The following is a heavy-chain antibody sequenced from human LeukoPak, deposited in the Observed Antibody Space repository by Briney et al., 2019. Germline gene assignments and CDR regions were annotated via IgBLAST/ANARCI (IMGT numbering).Heavy chain of an antibody. CDR1: GFTFSDYY. CDR3: ASTGGGFDY. V-gene: IGHV3-33*08. Sequence: GGSLRLSCAASGFTFSDYYMSWIRQAPGKGLEWVAVIWYDGSNKYYADSVKGRFTISRDNSKNTLYLQMNSLRAEDTAVYYCASTGGGFDYWGQGTLVTVSS. CDR2: IWYDGSNK. J-gene: IGHJ4*02. D-gene: IGHD3-10*01.